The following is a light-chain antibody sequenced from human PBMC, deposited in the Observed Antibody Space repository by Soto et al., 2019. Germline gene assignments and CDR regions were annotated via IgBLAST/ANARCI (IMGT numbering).Light chain of an antibody. CDR2: DTS. CDR3: LLSYSGARLYV. Sequence: QTVVTQEPSLTVSPGGTVTHTSCSSTGAVTSGHYPYWFQQKPGQSPRTLIYDTSNNHSWTPARFSGSLLGGKAALTLSGAQPEDEAESYVLLSYSGARLYVFGTGTKITVL. CDR1: TGAVTSGHY. J-gene: IGLJ1*01. V-gene: IGLV7-46*01.